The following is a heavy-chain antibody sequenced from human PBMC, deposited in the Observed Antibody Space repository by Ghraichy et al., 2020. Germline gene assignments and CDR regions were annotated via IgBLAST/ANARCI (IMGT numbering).Heavy chain of an antibody. J-gene: IGHJ6*02. CDR1: GFTFSDHY. D-gene: IGHD6-6*01. Sequence: GGSLRLSCAASGFTFSDHYMDWVRQAPKKGLEWVGRIRNKANSYTIEYAASVKGRFTISRDDSKNSLYLQMNSLKTEDTAVYYCTRGGVRYSRSSDYYYGMDVWGQGTTVTVSS. CDR3: TRGGVRYSRSSDYYYGMDV. CDR2: IRNKANSYTI. V-gene: IGHV3-72*01.